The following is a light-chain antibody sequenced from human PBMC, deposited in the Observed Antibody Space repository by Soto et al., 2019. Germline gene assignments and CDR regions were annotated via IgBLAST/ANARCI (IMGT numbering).Light chain of an antibody. J-gene: IGKJ5*01. CDR2: GAS. Sequence: EIVLTPSPGTLSLSPGERATLSCRASQSVSRSYLAWYQQKPGQAPRLLMYGASSRATGIPDRFSGSGSGTDFTLTISRLEPEDFAVYYCQQYGSSPSTFGQGTRLEIK. V-gene: IGKV3-20*01. CDR1: QSVSRSY. CDR3: QQYGSSPST.